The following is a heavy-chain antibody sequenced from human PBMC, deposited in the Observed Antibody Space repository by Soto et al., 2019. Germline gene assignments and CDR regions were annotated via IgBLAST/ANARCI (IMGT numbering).Heavy chain of an antibody. J-gene: IGHJ3*02. CDR2: IWYDGSKQ. D-gene: IGHD3-22*01. CDR1: GFTFSGYG. V-gene: IGHV3-33*01. CDR3: ARCTPGLVSDM. Sequence: QVQLVESGGGVIQPGWSLRLSCVVSGFTFSGYGMHWVRQAPGKGLEWVAVIWYDGSKQYYADSVRGRFTISRDDSKNTLYHQMHSLLGEDRAGSYCARCTPGLVSDMWGQGTMVTVSS.